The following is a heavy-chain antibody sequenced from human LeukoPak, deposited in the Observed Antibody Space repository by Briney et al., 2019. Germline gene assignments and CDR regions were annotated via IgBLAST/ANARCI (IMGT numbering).Heavy chain of an antibody. D-gene: IGHD1-7*01. CDR3: ASNYARNSWFDP. J-gene: IGHJ5*02. V-gene: IGHV1-2*02. CDR2: INPNSGGT. Sequence: APVKVSCKASGYTFTGYYMHWVRQAPGQGLEWMRWINPNSGGTNYAQKFQGRVTMTRDTSISTAYMELSRLRSDDTAVYYCASNYARNSWFDPWGQGTLVTVSS. CDR1: GYTFTGYY.